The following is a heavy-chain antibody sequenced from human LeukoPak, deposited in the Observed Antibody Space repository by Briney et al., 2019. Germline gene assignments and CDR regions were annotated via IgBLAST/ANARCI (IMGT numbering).Heavy chain of an antibody. V-gene: IGHV3-23*01. CDR2: ISGSGGST. J-gene: IGHJ4*02. CDR3: ARGGLSIMGY. CDR1: GFTFSSYA. D-gene: IGHD2/OR15-2a*01. Sequence: PGGSLRLSCAASGFTFSSYAMSWVRQAPGKGLEWVSAISGSGGSTYYADSMKGRFTISRDNSKNTLYLQMNSLRAEDTAVYFCARGGLSIMGYWGQGTLVTVSS.